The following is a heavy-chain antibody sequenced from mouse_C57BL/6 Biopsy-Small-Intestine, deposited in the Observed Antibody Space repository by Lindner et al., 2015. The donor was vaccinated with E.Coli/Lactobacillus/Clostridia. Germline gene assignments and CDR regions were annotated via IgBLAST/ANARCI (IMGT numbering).Heavy chain of an antibody. CDR1: GFNIKDYY. J-gene: IGHJ3*01. CDR2: IDPEDDET. CDR3: TPYYFGFAY. D-gene: IGHD1-1*01. Sequence: VQLQESGAELVKPGASVKLSCTASGFNIKDYYMHRVKQRADQGLEWIGRIDPEDDETKYAPKFQAKATITADTSSNTAYLQLNSLTSEDTAVYYCTPYYFGFAYWGQGTLVTVSA. V-gene: IGHV14-2*01.